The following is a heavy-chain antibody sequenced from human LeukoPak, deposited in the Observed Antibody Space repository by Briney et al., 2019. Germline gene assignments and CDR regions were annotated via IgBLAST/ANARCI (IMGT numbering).Heavy chain of an antibody. D-gene: IGHD3-16*01. Sequence: SETLSLTCAVSGGSMSSNTWWTWVRQSPGKGLEWIGEIHHGGNTNYNPSLKSRVTVSVDKSKKQFSLKLISVTAADTAVYYCASRPRYDGADSYYYGVDVWGQGTTVTVSS. CDR3: ASRPRYDGADSYYYGVDV. CDR1: GGSMSSNTW. V-gene: IGHV4-4*02. J-gene: IGHJ6*02. CDR2: IHHGGNT.